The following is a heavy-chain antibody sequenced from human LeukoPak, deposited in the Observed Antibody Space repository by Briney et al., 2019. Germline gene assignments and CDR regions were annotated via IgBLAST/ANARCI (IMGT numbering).Heavy chain of an antibody. CDR3: ARSLRYYYDSSGYYYYFDY. CDR2: IGTAGDT. Sequence: GGSLRLSCAASGFTFSSYDMHWVHQATGKGLEWVSAIGTAGDTYYPGSVKGRFTISRENAKNSLYLQMNSLRAGDTAVYYCARSLRYYYDSSGYYYYFDYWGQGTLVTVSS. J-gene: IGHJ4*02. V-gene: IGHV3-13*01. D-gene: IGHD3-22*01. CDR1: GFTFSSYD.